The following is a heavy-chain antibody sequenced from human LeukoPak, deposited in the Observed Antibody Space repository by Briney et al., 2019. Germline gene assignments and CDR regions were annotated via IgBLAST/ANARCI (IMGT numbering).Heavy chain of an antibody. D-gene: IGHD3-22*01. CDR1: GFTFSSYW. J-gene: IGHJ3*02. CDR2: INSDGSST. V-gene: IGHV3-74*01. CDR3: ARVGLYYYDSSGYASGAFDI. Sequence: GGSLRLSCAASGFTFSSYWMHWVRQAPGKGLVWVSLINSDGSSTSYADSVKCRFTISRDNAKNMLYLQMNSLRAEDTAVYYCARVGLYYYDSSGYASGAFDIWGQGTMVTVSS.